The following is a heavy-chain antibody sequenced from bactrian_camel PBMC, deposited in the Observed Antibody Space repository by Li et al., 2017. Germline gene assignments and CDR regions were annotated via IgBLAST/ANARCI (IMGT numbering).Heavy chain of an antibody. CDR1: GYIGNKYC. CDR2: IDRDGIT. Sequence: HVQLVESGGGSVQAGGSLRLSCAAPGYIGNKYCMGWFRQAPGKQREGVAGIDRDGITTYADSVKGRFTISQDNAKNTLYLQMNSLKPEDTALYYCVADPSVFPFCVIGVMRTDYRGQGTQVTVS. J-gene: IGHJ4*01. CDR3: VADPSVFPFCVIGVMRTDY. V-gene: IGHV3S53*01.